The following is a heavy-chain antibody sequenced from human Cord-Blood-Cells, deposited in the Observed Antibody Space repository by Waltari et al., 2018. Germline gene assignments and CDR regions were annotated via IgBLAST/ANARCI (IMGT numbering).Heavy chain of an antibody. D-gene: IGHD3-9*01. V-gene: IGHV1-69*09. CDR3: AGGDILTGYYFDY. CDR1: GGHSSSYA. J-gene: IGHJ4*02. Sequence: QVQLVPSGAEVKKPGSSVKVSCKASGGHSSSYAISWVRQAPGPGLEWRGRIIPILGRANYAQRFQSGGTITADKSTSTAYLELCSLRSEDTTVDYCAGGDILTGYYFDYWGQGTLVTVSS. CDR2: IIPILGRA.